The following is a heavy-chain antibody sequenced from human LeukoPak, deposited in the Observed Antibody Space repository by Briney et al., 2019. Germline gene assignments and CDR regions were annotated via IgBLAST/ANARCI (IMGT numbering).Heavy chain of an antibody. J-gene: IGHJ4*02. Sequence: SETLSLTCTVSGGSISSGSYYWSWIRQPPGKGLEWIGYIYYSGSTYYNPSLKSRVTISVDTSKNQFSLKLSSVTAADTAVYYCARDKVTIFGVVIPLDYWGQGTLVTVSS. CDR2: IYYSGST. CDR1: GGSISSGSYY. V-gene: IGHV4-30-4*08. D-gene: IGHD3-3*01. CDR3: ARDKVTIFGVVIPLDY.